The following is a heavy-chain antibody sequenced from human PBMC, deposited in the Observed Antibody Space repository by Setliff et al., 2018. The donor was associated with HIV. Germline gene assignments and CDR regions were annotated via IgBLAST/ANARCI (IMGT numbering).Heavy chain of an antibody. V-gene: IGHV1-46*01. J-gene: IGHJ4*02. Sequence: ASVKVSCKAFGYTFTSYKMHWVRQAPGQGLEWMGIINPSDGSRRYAQKFQDRLTMTRDTTTTTVYMELSSLRSEDTAVYHCATGSHGEGAADHWGLGTLVTVSS. CDR2: INPSDGSR. CDR3: ATGSHGEGAADH. D-gene: IGHD1-26*01. CDR1: GYTFTSYK.